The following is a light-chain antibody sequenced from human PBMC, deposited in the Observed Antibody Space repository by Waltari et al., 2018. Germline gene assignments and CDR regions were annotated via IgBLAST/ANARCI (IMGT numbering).Light chain of an antibody. CDR2: DVS. J-gene: IGLJ3*02. Sequence: QSALTKSASVCVCPGQPITISCTGTSSHLAGVNYVSWYQQHPRKAPQLMIYDVSKRPSGVSNRFSGSKSGNTASLTISGLQAEDEADYYCSSYTSTWVFGGGTKLTVL. CDR3: SSYTSTWV. V-gene: IGLV2-14*01. CDR1: SSHLAGVNY.